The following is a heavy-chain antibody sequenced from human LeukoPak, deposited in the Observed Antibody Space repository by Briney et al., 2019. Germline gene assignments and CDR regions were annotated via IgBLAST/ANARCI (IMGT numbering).Heavy chain of an antibody. J-gene: IGHJ4*02. CDR2: ISSNGGST. V-gene: IGHV3-64*01. D-gene: IGHD3-22*01. CDR1: GFTFSSYA. Sequence: QPGGSLRLSCAASGFTFSSYAMPWVRQAPGKGLEYVSAISSNGGSTYYANSVKGRFTISRDNAKTTLYLEMGSLRPEDMAVYYCARDESDSSGFYYPDYWGQGTLVTVSS. CDR3: ARDESDSSGFYYPDY.